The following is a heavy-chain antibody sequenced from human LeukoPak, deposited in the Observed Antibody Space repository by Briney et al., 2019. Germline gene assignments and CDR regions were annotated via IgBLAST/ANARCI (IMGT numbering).Heavy chain of an antibody. J-gene: IGHJ4*02. CDR1: GFTFSSYA. CDR3: ARDSYCSSTSCPLGY. Sequence: GGSLRLSCAASGFTFSSYAMHWVRQAPGKGLEWVAVISYDGSNKYYADSVKGRFTISRDNSKNTLYLQMNSLRAEDTAVYYCARDSYCSSTSCPLGYWGQGTLVTVSS. CDR2: ISYDGSNK. D-gene: IGHD2-2*01. V-gene: IGHV3-30*04.